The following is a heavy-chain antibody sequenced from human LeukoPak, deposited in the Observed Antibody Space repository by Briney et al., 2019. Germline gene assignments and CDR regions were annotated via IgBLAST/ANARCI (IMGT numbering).Heavy chain of an antibody. V-gene: IGHV4-39*01. CDR2: IYYTGST. D-gene: IGHD1-26*01. J-gene: IGHJ4*02. CDR3: ARRMFTYSGSYYYFDD. Sequence: SETLSLTCTVSGGSISSSSYYWGWIRQPPGKGLEWIGSIYYTGSTYYNPSLKSRVTISVDTSRNQFSLKLTSVTAADTAVFYCARRMFTYSGSYYYFDDWGQGTLVTVSS. CDR1: GGSISSSSYY.